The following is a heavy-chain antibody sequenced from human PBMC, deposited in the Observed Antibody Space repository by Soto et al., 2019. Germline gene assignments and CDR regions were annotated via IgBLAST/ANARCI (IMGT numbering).Heavy chain of an antibody. CDR3: AKRRGAGGHFDY. CDR1: GFTFSSYA. Sequence: GGSLRLSCAASGFTFSSYAMGWVRQGPGKGLEWVAVVSIGGSTHYADSVRGRFTISRDNSKNTLSLQMNSLTAEDTAVYFRAKRRGAGGHFDYWGQGALVTVSS. J-gene: IGHJ4*02. CDR2: VSIGGST. V-gene: IGHV3-23*01. D-gene: IGHD2-15*01.